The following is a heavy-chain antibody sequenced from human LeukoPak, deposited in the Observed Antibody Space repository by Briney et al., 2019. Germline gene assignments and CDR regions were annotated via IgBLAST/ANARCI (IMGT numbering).Heavy chain of an antibody. D-gene: IGHD3-22*01. CDR1: GFTFSSYA. Sequence: GGSLRLSCAASGFTFSSYAMSWVRQAPGKGLERVSAISGSGGSTYYADSVKGRFTISRDNSKNTLYLQMNSLRAEDTAVYYCAKDSSSYYYDSSAPKGDWYFDLWGRGTLVTVSS. V-gene: IGHV3-23*01. CDR3: AKDSSSYYYDSSAPKGDWYFDL. J-gene: IGHJ2*01. CDR2: ISGSGGST.